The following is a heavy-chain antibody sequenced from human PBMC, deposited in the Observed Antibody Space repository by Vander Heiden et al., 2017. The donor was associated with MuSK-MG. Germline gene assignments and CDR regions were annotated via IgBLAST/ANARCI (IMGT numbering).Heavy chain of an antibody. J-gene: IGHJ3*02. CDR3: ARPNQNYDFWSGYSFGGAEDAFDI. CDR2: IYYSGST. CDR1: GGSISSSSYY. Sequence: QLQLQESGPGLLKPSETLSLTCTVSGGSISSSSYYWGWIRQPPGKGLEWIGSIYYSGSTYYNPSLKSRVTISVDTPKNQFSLKLSSVTAADTAVYYCARPNQNYDFWSGYSFGGAEDAFDIWGQGTMVTVSS. V-gene: IGHV4-39*01. D-gene: IGHD3-3*01.